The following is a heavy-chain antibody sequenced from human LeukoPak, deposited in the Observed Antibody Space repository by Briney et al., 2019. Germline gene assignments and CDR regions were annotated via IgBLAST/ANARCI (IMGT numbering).Heavy chain of an antibody. CDR1: GFSLSTSGMC. CDR3: ARSMIAVAGTYFDY. Sequence: SGPALVKPTQTLTLTCTFSGFSLSTSGMCVSWIRQPPEKALEWLARIDWDDDKYYSTSLKTRLTISKDTSKNQVVLTMTNMDPVDTATYYCARSMIAVAGTYFDYWGQGTLVTVSS. V-gene: IGHV2-70*11. CDR2: IDWDDDK. J-gene: IGHJ4*02. D-gene: IGHD6-19*01.